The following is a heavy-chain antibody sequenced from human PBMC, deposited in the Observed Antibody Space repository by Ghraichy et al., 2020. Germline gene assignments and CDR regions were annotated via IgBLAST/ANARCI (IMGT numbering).Heavy chain of an antibody. CDR3: ARVHNGYDWPYYFDY. CDR2: SRKKANSYTT. Sequence: GESLNISCAASGFTFSDHYMDWVRQAPGKGLEWVGRSRKKANSYTTEDAASVKGRFTISRDDSKNSLYLQMNSLKTEDTAVYYCARVHNGYDWPYYFDYWGQGTLVTVSS. J-gene: IGHJ4*02. CDR1: GFTFSDHY. V-gene: IGHV3-72*01. D-gene: IGHD5-12*01.